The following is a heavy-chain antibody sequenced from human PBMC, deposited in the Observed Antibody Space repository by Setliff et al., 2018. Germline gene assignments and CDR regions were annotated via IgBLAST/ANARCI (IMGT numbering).Heavy chain of an antibody. Sequence: PGESLKISCQGSGYTFTNYWIGWVRQMPGKGLEWMGILKPGDSGIRYSPSFQGQVTLSADTSLATAYLHWTSLKASDTDMYYCVRHPYYDSSGYYSYFDYWGQGALVTVSS. V-gene: IGHV5-51*01. D-gene: IGHD3-22*01. CDR1: GYTFTNYW. CDR2: LKPGDSGI. J-gene: IGHJ4*02. CDR3: VRHPYYDSSGYYSYFDY.